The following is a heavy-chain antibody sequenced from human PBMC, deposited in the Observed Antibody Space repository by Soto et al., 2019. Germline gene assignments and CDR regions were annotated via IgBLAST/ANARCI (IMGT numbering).Heavy chain of an antibody. D-gene: IGHD4-4*01. CDR1: GYTFTGYY. CDR3: ARSRLTDYSIDY. J-gene: IGHJ4*02. V-gene: IGHV1-2*02. CDR2: INPNSGAT. Sequence: ASVKGSCKPSGYTFTGYYIHWVRQAPGQGLEWMGWINPNSGATNYALKFQGRVTMTRDTSISAAYMELNSLTSDDTAVYYCARSRLTDYSIDYWGQGTLVTDS.